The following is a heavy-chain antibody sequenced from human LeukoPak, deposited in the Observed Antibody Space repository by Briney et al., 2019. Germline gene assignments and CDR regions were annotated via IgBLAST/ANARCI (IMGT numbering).Heavy chain of an antibody. V-gene: IGHV3-30*02. D-gene: IGHD6-6*01. CDR1: EFTFSSYG. CDR3: AKDHYTSLSFIDD. CDR2: VQCDGSKT. Sequence: GGSLRLSCAASEFTFSSYGMHWVRQAPGKGLEWVAFVQCDGSKTYYADSVKGRFTISRDNSKNTLYLQMNSLRTDDTAMYYCAKDHYTSLSFIDDWGQGTLVTVSS. J-gene: IGHJ4*02.